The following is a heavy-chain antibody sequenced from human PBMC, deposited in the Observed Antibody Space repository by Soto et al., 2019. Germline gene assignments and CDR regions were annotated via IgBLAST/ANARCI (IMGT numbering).Heavy chain of an antibody. CDR2: IYYSGST. CDR1: GGSISSGGYY. V-gene: IGHV4-31*03. D-gene: IGHD2-15*01. CDR3: ARRSRSTPGFDP. Sequence: LSLTCTVSGGSISSGGYYWSWIRQHPGKGLEWIGYIYYSGSTYYNPSLKSRVTISVDTSKNQFSLKLSSVTAADTAVYYCARRSRSTPGFDPWGQGNLVTVSS. J-gene: IGHJ5*02.